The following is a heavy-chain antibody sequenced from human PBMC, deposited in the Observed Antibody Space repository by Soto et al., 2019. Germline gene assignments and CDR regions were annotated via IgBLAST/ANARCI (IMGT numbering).Heavy chain of an antibody. D-gene: IGHD3-22*01. CDR3: ARGTLITMIVGDYYYGLDA. CDR2: INPSGGST. V-gene: IGHV1-46*01. J-gene: IGHJ6*02. CDR1: GYTFTSYY. Sequence: GASVKVSCKASGYTFTSYYMHWVRQAPGQGLEWMGIINPSGGSTSYAQKFQGRVTMTRDTSTSTVYMELSSLRSEDTAVYYCARGTLITMIVGDYYYGLDAWGQGTTVTVSS.